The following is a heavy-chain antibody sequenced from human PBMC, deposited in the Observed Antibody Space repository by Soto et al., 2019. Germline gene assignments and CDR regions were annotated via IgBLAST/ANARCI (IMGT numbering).Heavy chain of an antibody. D-gene: IGHD2-2*02. CDR1: GFTFSSYS. J-gene: IGHJ5*02. Sequence: GGSLRLSCAASGFTFSSYSMNWVRQAPGKGLEWVSSISSSSSYIYYADSVKGRFTISRDNAKNSLYLQMNSLRAEDTAVYYCARGTPYLYCSSTSCYNSWFDPWGQGTLVTVSS. V-gene: IGHV3-21*01. CDR2: ISSSSSYI. CDR3: ARGTPYLYCSSTSCYNSWFDP.